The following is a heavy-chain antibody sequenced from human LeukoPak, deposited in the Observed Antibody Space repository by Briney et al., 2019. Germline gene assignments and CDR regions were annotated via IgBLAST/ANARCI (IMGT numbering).Heavy chain of an antibody. D-gene: IGHD5-24*01. V-gene: IGHV3-30*02. Sequence: GGSLRLSCAASGFTFSSYGMHWVRQAPGKGLEWVAFIRYDGSNKYYADSVKGRFTISRDNSKNTLYLQMNSLRAEDTAVYYCARNGYNYALTDYYYMDVWGKGTTVTISS. CDR3: ARNGYNYALTDYYYMDV. J-gene: IGHJ6*03. CDR1: GFTFSSYG. CDR2: IRYDGSNK.